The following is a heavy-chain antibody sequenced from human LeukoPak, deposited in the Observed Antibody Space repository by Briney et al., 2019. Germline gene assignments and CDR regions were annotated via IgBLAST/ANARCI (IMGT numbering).Heavy chain of an antibody. V-gene: IGHV3-23*01. Sequence: PGGSLRLSCLASGFTLSSSSMSWVRQAPGKGLEWVSAINPGDDNTYYAESVKGRFTVSRDNSKNTLYLQLNTLRAEDTAVYYCAREHDLWHEEGNWFDTWGQGTLVTVSS. CDR2: INPGDDNT. D-gene: IGHD3-3*01. J-gene: IGHJ5*02. CDR1: GFTLSSSS. CDR3: AREHDLWHEEGNWFDT.